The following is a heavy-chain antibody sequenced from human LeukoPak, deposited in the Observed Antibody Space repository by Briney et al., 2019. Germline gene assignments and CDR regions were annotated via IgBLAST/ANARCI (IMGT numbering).Heavy chain of an antibody. J-gene: IGHJ4*02. D-gene: IGHD5/OR15-5a*01. CDR1: GFTFSNYA. CDR2: ISATGGES. CDR3: AKNRGVYNLAGFDS. V-gene: IGHV3-23*05. Sequence: GGSLRLSCAASGFTFSNYAMSWVRQAPGKGLERISGISATGGESFVADSVKGRFTISRDNSRNTLYLQMTSLRAEDTAVYYCAKNRGVYNLAGFDSWGQGIVVSVSS.